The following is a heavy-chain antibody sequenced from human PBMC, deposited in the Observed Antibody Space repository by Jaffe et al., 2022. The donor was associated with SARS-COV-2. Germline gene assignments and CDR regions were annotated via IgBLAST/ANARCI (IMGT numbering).Heavy chain of an antibody. J-gene: IGHJ4*02. D-gene: IGHD6-13*01. CDR3: AKGLATRLIPAAGNFDY. V-gene: IGHV3-23*01. Sequence: EVQLLDSGGGLVQPGGSLRLSCAASGFTFSSYAMSWVRQAPGKGLECVSVISGSAVSTYYADSVKGRFTISRDNSKNTLYLQMNSLRAEDTAVYYCAKGLATRLIPAAGNFDYWGQGTLVTVSS. CDR2: ISGSAVST. CDR1: GFTFSSYA.